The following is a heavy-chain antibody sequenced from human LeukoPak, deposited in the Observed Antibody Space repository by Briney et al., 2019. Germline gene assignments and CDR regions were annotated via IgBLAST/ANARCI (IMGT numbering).Heavy chain of an antibody. Sequence: GGSLRLSCAASGFTFSRYWMSWVRQAPGKGLEWVANIKEDGSEKYYVDSVKGRFTISRDNAKNSLYLQMNSLRAEDTAVYYCARDNYDSSGYYFDWGQGTLVTVSS. J-gene: IGHJ4*02. CDR3: ARDNYDSSGYYFD. CDR1: GFTFSRYW. D-gene: IGHD3-22*01. CDR2: IKEDGSEK. V-gene: IGHV3-7*01.